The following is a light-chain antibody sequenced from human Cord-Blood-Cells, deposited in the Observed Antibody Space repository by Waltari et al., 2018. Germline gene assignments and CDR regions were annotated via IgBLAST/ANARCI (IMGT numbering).Light chain of an antibody. CDR2: EVS. CDR3: SSYAGSNNFV. CDR1: SSDVGGYNS. J-gene: IGLJ2*01. Sequence: QSALTPPPYASGSPGQSVTLSRTGTSSDVGGYNSASWYQQHPGKAPNLRIYEVSKRPSGVPDLFSGSKSGNTASLTVSGLEAEYEADYYCSSYAGSNNFVFGGGTKLTVL. V-gene: IGLV2-8*01.